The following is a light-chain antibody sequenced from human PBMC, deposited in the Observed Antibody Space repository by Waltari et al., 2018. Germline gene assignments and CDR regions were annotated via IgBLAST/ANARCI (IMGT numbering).Light chain of an antibody. J-gene: IGLJ6*01. CDR3: AVWDDSLNGHV. CDR2: SSN. Sequence: QSVLTQPPSASGAPGQGVTISCSGSTSNIGDHTVNWYQQIPGMAPKLLIYSSNQRPSGVPDRFSGSRSGTSASLAISGLQSADEADYYCAVWDDSLNGHVFGSGTKVTVL. V-gene: IGLV1-44*01. CDR1: TSNIGDHT.